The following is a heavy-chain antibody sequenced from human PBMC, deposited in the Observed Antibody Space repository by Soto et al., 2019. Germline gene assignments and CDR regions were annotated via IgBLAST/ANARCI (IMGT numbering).Heavy chain of an antibody. D-gene: IGHD6-13*01. CDR3: ARFLYQKYSSSWRLFGGWFDP. V-gene: IGHV4-34*01. J-gene: IGHJ5*02. Sequence: SETLSLTCAVYGGSFSGYYWSWIRQPPGKGLEWIGEINHSGSTNYNPSLKSRVTISVDTSKNQFSLKLSSVTAADTAVYYCARFLYQKYSSSWRLFGGWFDPWGQGTLVTVSS. CDR1: GGSFSGYY. CDR2: INHSGST.